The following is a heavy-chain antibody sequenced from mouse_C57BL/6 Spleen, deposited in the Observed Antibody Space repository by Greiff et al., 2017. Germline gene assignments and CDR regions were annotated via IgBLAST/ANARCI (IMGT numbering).Heavy chain of an antibody. CDR3: ASTTVDDAMDY. CDR1: GYTFTSYW. Sequence: VQLQQPGAELVKPGASVKLSCKASGYTFTSYWMHWVKQRPGQGLEWIGMIHPNSGSTNYNEKFKSKATLTVDKSSSTAYMQLSSLTSEDAAVYDCASTTVDDAMDYWGQGTSVTVSS. V-gene: IGHV1-64*01. CDR2: IHPNSGST. J-gene: IGHJ4*01. D-gene: IGHD1-1*01.